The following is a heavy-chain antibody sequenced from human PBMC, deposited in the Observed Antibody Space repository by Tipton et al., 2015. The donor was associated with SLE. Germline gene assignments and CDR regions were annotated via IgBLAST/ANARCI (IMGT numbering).Heavy chain of an antibody. Sequence: TLSLTCTVSGGSISSYYWSWIRQPPGKGLEWIGYIYYSGSTNYNPSLKSRVTISVDTSKNQFSPKLSSVTAADTAVYYCARGSGSLLDAFDIWGQGTMVTVSS. V-gene: IGHV4-59*01. D-gene: IGHD1-26*01. CDR1: GGSISSYY. J-gene: IGHJ3*02. CDR2: IYYSGST. CDR3: ARGSGSLLDAFDI.